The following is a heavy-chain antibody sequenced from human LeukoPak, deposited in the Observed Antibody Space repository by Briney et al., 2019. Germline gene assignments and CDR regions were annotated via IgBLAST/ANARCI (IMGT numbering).Heavy chain of an antibody. CDR3: ARDRVEYSSSSADY. CDR2: IYHSGST. J-gene: IGHJ4*02. V-gene: IGHV4-59*12. CDR1: GGSISSYY. Sequence: PSETLSLTCTVSGGSISSYYWSWIRQPPGKGLEWIGYIYHSGSTYYNPSLKSRVTISVDRSKNQFSLKLSSVTAADTAVYYCARDRVEYSSSSADYWGQGTLVTVSS. D-gene: IGHD6-6*01.